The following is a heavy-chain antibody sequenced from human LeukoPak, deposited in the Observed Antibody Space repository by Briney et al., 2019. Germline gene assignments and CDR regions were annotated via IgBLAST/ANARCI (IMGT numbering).Heavy chain of an antibody. CDR3: VRDRGGGNWLDY. Sequence: PGGSLRLSCAASGFTFSNYWVSWIRQAPGKGLEWVSYISNSGSTIYYTDSVKGRFTISRDNAKNSLFLQMNSLRAEDTAVYFCVRDRGGGNWLDYWGQGTLVTVSS. D-gene: IGHD1-20*01. CDR2: ISNSGSTI. J-gene: IGHJ4*02. V-gene: IGHV3-11*04. CDR1: GFTFSNYW.